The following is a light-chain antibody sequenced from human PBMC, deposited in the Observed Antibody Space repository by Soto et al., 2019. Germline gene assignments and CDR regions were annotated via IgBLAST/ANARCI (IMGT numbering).Light chain of an antibody. CDR2: DAS. Sequence: EVVVTQSPSTLSVSPWERATLSCRASESVGRHLAWYHQKPGQAPKLLIFDASTRATGVPARFSGSGSETEFTLTVSSLQSEDIAVYFCQQYNNWPPNLGQGTRLEIK. CDR3: QQYNNWPPN. CDR1: ESVGRH. J-gene: IGKJ5*01. V-gene: IGKV3-15*01.